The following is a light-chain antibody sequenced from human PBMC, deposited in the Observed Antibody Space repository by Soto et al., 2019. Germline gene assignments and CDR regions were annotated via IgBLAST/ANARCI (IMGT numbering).Light chain of an antibody. CDR2: EVS. Sequence: QSALTQPASVSGSPGQSITISCTGTSSDVGGYNYVSWHQQHPGKAPKLMIYEVSNRPSGVSNRFSGSKSDNTASLTISGLQAEDEADYYCSSYTSSSTGVVFGGGTKLTVL. CDR1: SSDVGGYNY. J-gene: IGLJ2*01. V-gene: IGLV2-14*01. CDR3: SSYTSSSTGVV.